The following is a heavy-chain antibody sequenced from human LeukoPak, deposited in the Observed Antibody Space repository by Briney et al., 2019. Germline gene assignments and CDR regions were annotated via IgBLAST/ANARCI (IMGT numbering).Heavy chain of an antibody. CDR3: ATGVVVVPAAINYYYYYMDV. CDR1: GYTLTELS. Sequence: ASVKVSCKVSGYTLTELSMHWVRQAPGKGLEWMGGFDPEDGETIYAQKFQGRVTMTEDTSTDTAYMELSSLRSEDTAVYYCATGVVVVPAAINYYYYYMDVWGKGTTVTVSS. V-gene: IGHV1-24*01. CDR2: FDPEDGET. D-gene: IGHD2-2*01. J-gene: IGHJ6*03.